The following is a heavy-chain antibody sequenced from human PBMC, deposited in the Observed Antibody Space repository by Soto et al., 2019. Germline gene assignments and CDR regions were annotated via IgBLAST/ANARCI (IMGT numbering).Heavy chain of an antibody. Sequence: EVQLVESGGGLVQPGGSLRLSCAXSGXTFSSYWXSWVRQAPGKGLEWVANIKQDGSEKYYVDSVKGRFTISRDNAKNSLYLQMNSLRAEDTAVYYCARTPRFTGYSGYDYEPQDYFDYWGQGTLVTVSS. CDR3: ARTPRFTGYSGYDYEPQDYFDY. V-gene: IGHV3-7*01. CDR2: IKQDGSEK. J-gene: IGHJ4*02. D-gene: IGHD5-12*01. CDR1: GXTFSSYW.